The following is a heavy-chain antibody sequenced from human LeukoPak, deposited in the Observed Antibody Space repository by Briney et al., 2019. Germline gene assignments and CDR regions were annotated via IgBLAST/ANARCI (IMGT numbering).Heavy chain of an antibody. Sequence: PGGSLRLSCAASGFTVSSNYMSWFGQAPGKGLEWVSLIYSGGSTLYADSVKGRFTISRDNSKNTVFLQMSSLRAEDTAVYHCARGAYDSSAYWAFDTWGQGTMVTVSS. D-gene: IGHD3-22*01. V-gene: IGHV3-53*01. CDR1: GFTVSSNY. CDR2: IYSGGST. CDR3: ARGAYDSSAYWAFDT. J-gene: IGHJ3*02.